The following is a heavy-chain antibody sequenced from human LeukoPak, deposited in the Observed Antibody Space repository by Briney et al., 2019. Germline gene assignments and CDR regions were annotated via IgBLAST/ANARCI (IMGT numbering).Heavy chain of an antibody. D-gene: IGHD3-22*01. CDR1: GYTFTSYY. Sequence: ASVKVSCKASGYTFTSYYIHWVRQAPGQGLEWMGIINPSGGSTNYAQKFQGRATITADESTSTAYMELSSLRSEDTAVYYCARGGAPFGYYDSSGYYPPDYWGQGTLVTVSS. CDR2: INPSGGST. J-gene: IGHJ4*02. V-gene: IGHV1-46*01. CDR3: ARGGAPFGYYDSSGYYPPDY.